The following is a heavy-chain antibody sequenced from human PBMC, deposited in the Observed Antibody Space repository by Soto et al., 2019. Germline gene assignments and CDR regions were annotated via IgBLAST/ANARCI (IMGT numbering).Heavy chain of an antibody. J-gene: IGHJ5*02. CDR3: ARGVGSGSYYNQYKWFDP. CDR2: ISGYNGNT. CDR1: GYTFTRYG. D-gene: IGHD3-10*01. V-gene: IGHV1-18*01. Sequence: ASVKVSCKASGYTFTRYGISWVRQAPGQGLEWMGWISGYNGNTNCAQKVQGRVTMTTDTSTSTACMELRSLRSDDTAVYYCARGVGSGSYYNQYKWFDPWGQGTLVTVSS.